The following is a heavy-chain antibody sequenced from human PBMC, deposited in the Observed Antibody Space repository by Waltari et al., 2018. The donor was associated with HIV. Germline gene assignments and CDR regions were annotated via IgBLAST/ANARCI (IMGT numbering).Heavy chain of an antibody. CDR3: ARGREGALDY. V-gene: IGHV7-4-1*02. CDR2: MSASTGNP. J-gene: IGHJ4*02. Sequence: QVQLVQSGSELKKPGASVKVSCKASGYTFTNYAMNWVRQAPGQGLDWMGWMSASTGNPTYAEGFKGRFVFSLDTSVSAGCLQSSRLKTEDAAVYYCARGREGALDYWGQGTLVTGSS. D-gene: IGHD3-16*01. CDR1: GYTFTNYA.